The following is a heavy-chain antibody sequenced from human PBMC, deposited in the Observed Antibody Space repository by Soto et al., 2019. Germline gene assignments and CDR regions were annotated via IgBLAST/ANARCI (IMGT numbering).Heavy chain of an antibody. D-gene: IGHD6-13*01. CDR3: ARDHLVLPAHDFFYGSDV. CDR2: IPQDGVDG. Sequence: GSLRLSCEVPGFTFSMYSMSWVRQSPGKGLEWVAKIPQDGVDGHYADSVKGRFIISRDNGKNSLHLQLNNLRAEDTAVYYCARDHLVLPAHDFFYGSDVWGRGATVTVSS. V-gene: IGHV3-7*03. CDR1: GFTFSMYS. J-gene: IGHJ6*02.